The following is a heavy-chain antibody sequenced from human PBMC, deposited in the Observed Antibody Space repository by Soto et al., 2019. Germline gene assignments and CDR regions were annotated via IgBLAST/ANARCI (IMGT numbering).Heavy chain of an antibody. CDR1: GDSIYSGSYY. Sequence: QVQLQESGPGLVKPSQTLSLTCTVSGDSIYSGSYYWNWIRQHPGKGLEWIGNIYYNGNTNYNPSHESPFTIRVDTAQDQSSLNLFSVTAAYAAVEYCARDTSVAGIDYYYGRDVGGQGTTVTVSS. J-gene: IGHJ6*02. CDR3: ARDTSVAGIDYYYGRDV. CDR2: IYYNGNT. D-gene: IGHD6-19*01. V-gene: IGHV4-31*01.